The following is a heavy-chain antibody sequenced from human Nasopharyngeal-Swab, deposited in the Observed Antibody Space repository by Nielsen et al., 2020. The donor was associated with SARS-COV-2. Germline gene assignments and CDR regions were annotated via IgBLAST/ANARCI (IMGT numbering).Heavy chain of an antibody. J-gene: IGHJ3*02. CDR1: GFIFSASA. D-gene: IGHD3-16*01. Sequence: GESLKISCAASGFIFSASAIHWVRQAPGKGLEWVANINLYGSQKNFVDSVKGRFTISRDNAKNVVYLQMNTMRAEDTAVYYCARVTAYGFDIWGQGTMVTVSS. V-gene: IGHV3-7*01. CDR2: INLYGSQK. CDR3: ARVTAYGFDI.